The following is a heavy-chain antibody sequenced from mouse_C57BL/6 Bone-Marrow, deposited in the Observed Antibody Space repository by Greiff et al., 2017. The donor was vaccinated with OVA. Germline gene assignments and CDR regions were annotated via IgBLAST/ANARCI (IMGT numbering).Heavy chain of an antibody. CDR1: GYTFTDYY. J-gene: IGHJ4*01. Sequence: QVQLQQSGPELVKPGASVKISCKASGYTFTDYYINWVKQRPGQGLEWIGWIFPGSGTTYYNEKFKGKATLTVDKSSSTAYMLLSSLTSEDSAVYFWARRGTTVVAPHYYAMDYWGQGTSVTVSS. CDR2: IFPGSGTT. V-gene: IGHV1-75*01. CDR3: ARRGTTVVAPHYYAMDY. D-gene: IGHD1-1*01.